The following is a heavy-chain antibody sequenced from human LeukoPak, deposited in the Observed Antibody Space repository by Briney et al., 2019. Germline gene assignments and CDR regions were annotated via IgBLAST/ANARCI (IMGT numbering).Heavy chain of an antibody. CDR3: VRDDGHHWFDF. D-gene: IGHD1-1*01. CDR2: MSADSATT. Sequence: GGSLRLSCAASGFNFGSYSMTWVRQAPGKGLEWVSVMSADSATTFYADSVKGRFTISRDNAKKSLFLQMNSLRDEDTAVYYCVRDDGHHWFDFWGQGTLVTVSS. J-gene: IGHJ4*02. CDR1: GFNFGSYS. V-gene: IGHV3-23*01.